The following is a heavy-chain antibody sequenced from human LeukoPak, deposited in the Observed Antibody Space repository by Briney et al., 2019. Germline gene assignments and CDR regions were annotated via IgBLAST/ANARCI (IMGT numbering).Heavy chain of an antibody. CDR2: IYYSGST. CDR1: GGSISCSSYY. J-gene: IGHJ4*02. D-gene: IGHD4-17*01. V-gene: IGHV4-39*07. Sequence: RPSETLSLTCTVSGGSISCSSYYWGWIRQPPGKGLEWIGSIYYSGSTYYNPSLKSRVTISVDTSKNQFSLKLSSVTAADTAVYYCARVRTTVTVFDYWGQGTLVTVSS. CDR3: ARVRTTVTVFDY.